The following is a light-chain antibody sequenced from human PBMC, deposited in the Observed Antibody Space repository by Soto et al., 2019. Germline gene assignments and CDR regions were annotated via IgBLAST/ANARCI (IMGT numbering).Light chain of an antibody. CDR2: DVS. CDR3: CSYTTSNTRQIV. J-gene: IGLJ1*01. Sequence: ALTQPASVSGSPGQSITISCTGTSSDVGGYNYVSWYQQQPGKAPKFMIYDVSNRPSGVSNRFSGSKSGNTASLTISGLQAEDEADYYCCSYTTSNTRQIVFGTGTKLTVL. V-gene: IGLV2-14*01. CDR1: SSDVGGYNY.